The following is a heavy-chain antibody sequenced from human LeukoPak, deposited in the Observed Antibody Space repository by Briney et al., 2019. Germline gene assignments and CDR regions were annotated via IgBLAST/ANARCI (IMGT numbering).Heavy chain of an antibody. CDR3: AKDWGLLKFYDTLDAFDI. J-gene: IGHJ3*02. D-gene: IGHD3-22*01. V-gene: IGHV3-23*01. CDR2: ISGSGGST. Sequence: GGSLRLSCAASGFTFSIYSMTWVRQAPGKGLEWVSAISGSGGSTYYADSVKGRFTISRDNSKNALYLQMNSLRAEDTAVYYCAKDWGLLKFYDTLDAFDIWGQGTMVTVSS. CDR1: GFTFSIYS.